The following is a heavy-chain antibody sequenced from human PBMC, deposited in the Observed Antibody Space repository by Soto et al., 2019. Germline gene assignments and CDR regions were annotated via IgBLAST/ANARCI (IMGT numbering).Heavy chain of an antibody. CDR3: AKGAVAGTPTSYYYYGMDV. D-gene: IGHD6-19*01. CDR1: GGTFRTYA. V-gene: IGHV1-69*12. Sequence: QVQLLQSGAEVKKPGSSVRVSCEASGGTFRTYAISWVRQAPGQGLEWMGEIIPIFGTVNYAQKFRGRVTITADEATTTVYMDLRSLRSEDTAVYYCAKGAVAGTPTSYYYYGMDVWVQGTTVTVSS. CDR2: IIPIFGTV. J-gene: IGHJ6*02.